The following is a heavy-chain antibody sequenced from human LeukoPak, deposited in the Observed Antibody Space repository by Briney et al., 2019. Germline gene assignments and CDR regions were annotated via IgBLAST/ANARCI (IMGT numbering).Heavy chain of an antibody. CDR1: GGSISSGGYS. CDR3: VLGDQEPAAAALY. D-gene: IGHD6-13*01. V-gene: IGHV4-30-2*01. J-gene: IGHJ4*02. Sequence: PSETLSLTCAVSGGSISSGGYSWSWIRQPPGKGLEWIGYICHSGSTYYSPSLKSRVTISVDTSKNQSSLKLSSVTAADTAVYYCVLGDQEPAAAALYWGQGTLVTVSS. CDR2: ICHSGST.